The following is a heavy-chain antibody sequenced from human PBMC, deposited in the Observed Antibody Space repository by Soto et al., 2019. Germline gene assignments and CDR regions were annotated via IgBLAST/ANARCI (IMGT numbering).Heavy chain of an antibody. V-gene: IGHV3-23*01. CDR2: ISGSGGST. D-gene: IGHD5-18*01. J-gene: IGHJ5*02. CDR1: GFTFSSYA. CDR3: AKDFEIKDKDTAMGRSDP. Sequence: GGSLRLSCAASGFTFSSYAMSWVRQAPGKGLEWVSAISGSGGSTYCADSVKGRFTISRDNSKNTLYLQMNSLRAEDTAVYYCAKDFEIKDKDTAMGRSDPWGQGTLVTVSS.